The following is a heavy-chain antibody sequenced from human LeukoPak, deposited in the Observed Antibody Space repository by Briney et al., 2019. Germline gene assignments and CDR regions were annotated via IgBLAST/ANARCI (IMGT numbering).Heavy chain of an antibody. J-gene: IGHJ4*02. D-gene: IGHD3-22*01. CDR1: GSSISSYY. CDR2: IYYSGST. Sequence: SETLSLTCTVSGSSISSYYWSWIRQPPGKGLEWIGYIYYSGSTNYNPSLKSRVTISVDTSKNQFSLKLSSVTAADTAVYYCARAGTRPSGYDYWGQGTLVTVSS. CDR3: ARAGTRPSGYDY. V-gene: IGHV4-59*01.